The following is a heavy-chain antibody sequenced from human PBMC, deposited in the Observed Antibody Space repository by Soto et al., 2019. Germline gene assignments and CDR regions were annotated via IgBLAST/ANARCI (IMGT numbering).Heavy chain of an antibody. CDR3: AKCIGRRDGIHY. CDR1: GYTFTSYG. Sequence: ASVKVSCKASGYTFTSYGMRWVRQAPGQGLEWMGWISAYNGNTNYAQKFQGRVTMTRDTSTSTVYMELSRLRSDDTAVYYCAKCIGRRDGIHYWGQGTLVTVSS. D-gene: IGHD2-15*01. V-gene: IGHV1-18*04. CDR2: ISAYNGNT. J-gene: IGHJ4*02.